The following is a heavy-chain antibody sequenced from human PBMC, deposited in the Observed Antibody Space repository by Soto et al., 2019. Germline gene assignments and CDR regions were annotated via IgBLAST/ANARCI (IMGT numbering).Heavy chain of an antibody. CDR2: IYPGDSDT. CDR3: ARDPGYDFWSGYYFDY. D-gene: IGHD3-3*01. Sequence: GESLKISCKGSGYSFTSYWIAWVRQMPGKGLEWMGIIYPGDSDTRYSPSFQGQVTISRDNAKNSLYLQMNSLRAEDTAVYYCARDPGYDFWSGYYFDYWGQGTLVTVSS. V-gene: IGHV5-51*01. J-gene: IGHJ4*02. CDR1: GYSFTSYW.